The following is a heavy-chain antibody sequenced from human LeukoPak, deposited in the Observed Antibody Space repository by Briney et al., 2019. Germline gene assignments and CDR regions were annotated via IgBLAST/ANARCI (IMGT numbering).Heavy chain of an antibody. Sequence: GGSLRLSCAASGFTFSSYGMHWVRQAPGKGLEWVAVIWYDGSNKYYADSVKGRFTISRDNSKNTLYLQMNSLRAEDTAVYYCAKDSWEYSSSWSDYWGQGTLVTVSS. V-gene: IGHV3-30*02. J-gene: IGHJ4*02. CDR1: GFTFSSYG. D-gene: IGHD6-13*01. CDR2: IWYDGSNK. CDR3: AKDSWEYSSSWSDY.